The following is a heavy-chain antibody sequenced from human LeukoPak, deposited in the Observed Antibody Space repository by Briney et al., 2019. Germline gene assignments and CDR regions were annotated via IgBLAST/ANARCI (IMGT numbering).Heavy chain of an antibody. Sequence: GGSLRLSCAASGFTFSSYGMLWVRQAPGKGLEWVAVIWYDGSNKYYADSVKGRFTISRDNSKNTLYLQMNSLRAEDTAVYYCARGGRSGFGEPLDYWGQGTLVTVSS. D-gene: IGHD3-10*01. CDR1: GFTFSSYG. J-gene: IGHJ4*02. CDR2: IWYDGSNK. V-gene: IGHV3-33*01. CDR3: ARGGRSGFGEPLDY.